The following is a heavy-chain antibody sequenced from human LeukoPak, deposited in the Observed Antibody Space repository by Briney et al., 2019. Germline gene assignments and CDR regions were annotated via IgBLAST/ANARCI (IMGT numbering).Heavy chain of an antibody. CDR3: AKDYSLICDY. D-gene: IGHD2-21*01. V-gene: IGHV3-30*02. Sequence: PGGSLRLSCAASGFTFSSYGMHWVRQAPGKGLEWVAFIRYDGSNKYYAGSVKGRFTISRDNSKNTLYLQMNSLRAEDTAVYYCAKDYSLICDYWGQGTLVTVSS. CDR1: GFTFSSYG. J-gene: IGHJ4*02. CDR2: IRYDGSNK.